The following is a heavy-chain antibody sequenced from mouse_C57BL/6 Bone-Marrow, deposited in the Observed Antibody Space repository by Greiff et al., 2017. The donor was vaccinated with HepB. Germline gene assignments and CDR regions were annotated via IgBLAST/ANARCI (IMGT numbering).Heavy chain of an antibody. CDR3: ASPYYGKAWFAY. D-gene: IGHD1-1*01. CDR1: GFTFSSYT. J-gene: IGHJ3*01. V-gene: IGHV5-9*01. Sequence: EVQGVESGRGLVKPGGSLKLSCAASGFTFSSYTMSWVRQTPEKRLEWVATISGGGGNTYYPDSVKGRFTISRDNAKNTLYLQMSSLRSEDTALYYCASPYYGKAWFAYWGQGTLVTVSA. CDR2: ISGGGGNT.